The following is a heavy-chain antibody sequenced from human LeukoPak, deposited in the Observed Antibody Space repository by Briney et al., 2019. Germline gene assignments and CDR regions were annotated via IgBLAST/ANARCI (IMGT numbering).Heavy chain of an antibody. Sequence: SETLSLTCTVSGGSISSYYWSWIRQPPGKGLEWIGYIYYSGSTNYNPSLKSRVTISVDTSKNQFSLKLSSVTAADTAVYYCARGGAAAGSLWFDPWGQGALVTVSS. CDR1: GGSISSYY. D-gene: IGHD6-13*01. J-gene: IGHJ5*02. V-gene: IGHV4-59*01. CDR3: ARGGAAAGSLWFDP. CDR2: IYYSGST.